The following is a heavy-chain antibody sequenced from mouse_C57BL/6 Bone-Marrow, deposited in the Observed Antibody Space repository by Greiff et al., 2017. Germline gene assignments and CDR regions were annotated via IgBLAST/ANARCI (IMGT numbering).Heavy chain of an antibody. V-gene: IGHV1-74*01. CDR2: IHPSDSDT. CDR1: GYTFTSYW. D-gene: IGHD1-1*01. CDR3: AIYYYGSQAWFAY. J-gene: IGHJ3*01. Sequence: QVQLQQPGAELVKPGASVKVSCKASGYTFTSYWMHWVKQRPGQGLEWIGRIHPSDSDTNYNQKFKGKATLTVDKSSSTAYMQLISLTSEDSAVYYCAIYYYGSQAWFAYWGQGTLVTVSA.